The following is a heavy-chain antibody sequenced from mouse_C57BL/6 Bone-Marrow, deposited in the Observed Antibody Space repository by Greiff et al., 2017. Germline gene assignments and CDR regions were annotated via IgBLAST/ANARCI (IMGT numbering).Heavy chain of an antibody. CDR3: ARRILYSNYYY. CDR1: GYTFTSYW. CDR2: IHPNSGST. J-gene: IGHJ2*01. Sequence: QVQLQQPGAELVKPGASVKLSCKASGYTFTSYWMHWVKQRPGQGLEWIGMIHPNSGSTNYNEKFKSKATLTVDKSSSTAYMQRSSLTSEDSAVYYCARRILYSNYYYWGQGTTLTVSS. D-gene: IGHD2-5*01. V-gene: IGHV1-64*01.